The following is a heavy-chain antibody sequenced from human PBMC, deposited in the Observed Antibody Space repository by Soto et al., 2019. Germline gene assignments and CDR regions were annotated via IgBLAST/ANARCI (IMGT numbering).Heavy chain of an antibody. CDR1: GFTFSSYA. CDR2: IAYAGNNK. CDR3: AREGKRWIQLPIFDY. Sequence: LRLSCAASGFTFSSYAMHWVRQSPGKGLEWVAVIAYAGNNKYYADSVKGRFTISRDNSKNTLYLQMNSLRAEDTAVYYCAREGKRWIQLPIFDYWGQGTLVTVSS. V-gene: IGHV3-30-3*01. D-gene: IGHD2-2*03. J-gene: IGHJ4*02.